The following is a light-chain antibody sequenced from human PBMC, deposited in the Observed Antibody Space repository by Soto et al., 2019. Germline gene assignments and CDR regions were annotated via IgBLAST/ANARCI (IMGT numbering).Light chain of an antibody. CDR3: QHYNNWPRT. CDR2: GAS. V-gene: IGKV3-15*01. CDR1: QSVSRN. Sequence: EKGIIQSPATMSVSPGERGTLSCRASQSVSRNLAWYQQKPGQAPRLLIYGASTRATGIPARFSGSGSGTEFTLTISSLQSEDFAVYYCQHYNNWPRTFGQGTKVEIK. J-gene: IGKJ1*01.